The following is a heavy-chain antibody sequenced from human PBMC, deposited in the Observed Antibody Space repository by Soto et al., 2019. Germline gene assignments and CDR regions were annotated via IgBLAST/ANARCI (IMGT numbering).Heavy chain of an antibody. J-gene: IGHJ3*02. CDR3: ARVTGDAFDI. CDR1: GFTFSSYD. D-gene: IGHD2-21*02. Sequence: EVQLVESGGGLVQPGGSLRLSCAASGFTFSSYDMHWVRQATGKGLEWVSALGTAGDRYYPGSVKGRFTISRENAKNSLYLQMNSLRAEDTAVYYCARVTGDAFDIWGQGTMVTVSS. V-gene: IGHV3-13*01. CDR2: LGTAGDR.